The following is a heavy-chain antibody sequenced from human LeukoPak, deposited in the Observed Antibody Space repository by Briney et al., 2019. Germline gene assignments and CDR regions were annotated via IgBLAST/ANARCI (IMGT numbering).Heavy chain of an antibody. CDR1: GFTFSSYY. V-gene: IGHV3-48*02. D-gene: IGHD3-10*01. CDR3: ARGRGAS. Sequence: PGGSLRLSCAASGFTFSSYYMNWVRQAPGKGLEWVSYISDTSGSIHYADSVEGRFTISRDNARNTLYLQMNSLRDDDTAVYYCARGRGASWGQGTLVTVSS. CDR2: ISDTSGSI. J-gene: IGHJ5*02.